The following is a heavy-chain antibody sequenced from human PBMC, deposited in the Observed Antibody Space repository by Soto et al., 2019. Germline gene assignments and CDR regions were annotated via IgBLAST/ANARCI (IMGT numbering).Heavy chain of an antibody. V-gene: IGHV4-4*07. CDR3: ARDTVGISSPGVY. CDR2: IYTSGTT. CDR1: GDSINGYY. D-gene: IGHD4-17*01. Sequence: SETLSLTCTVSGDSINGYYWTWIRQPAGKGLEWIGRIYTSGTTSYSPSLKSRVTMSLDTSKNHFSLRLTSVTAADTAVYYCARDTVGISSPGVYWGRGTLVTVSS. J-gene: IGHJ4*02.